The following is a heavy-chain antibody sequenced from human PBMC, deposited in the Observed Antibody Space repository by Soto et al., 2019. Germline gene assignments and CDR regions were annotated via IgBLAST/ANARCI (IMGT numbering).Heavy chain of an antibody. V-gene: IGHV4-39*01. D-gene: IGHD2-2*01. Sequence: QLQLQESGPGLVKPSETLSLTCTVSGGSISSSGYYWGWIRQPPGKGLEWIGSIDYSGSAYYNPSLSGLHFLTEGSARNLFSLELDDLALDLRAIYYRGMQVFRCSTTYYCFYDDMDVWGKGTTVTVSS. J-gene: IGHJ6*03. CDR3: GMQVFRCSTTYYCFYDDMDV. CDR1: GGSISSSGYY. CDR2: IDYSGSA.